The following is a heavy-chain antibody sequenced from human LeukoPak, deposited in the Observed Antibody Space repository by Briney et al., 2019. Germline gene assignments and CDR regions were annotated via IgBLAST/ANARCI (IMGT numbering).Heavy chain of an antibody. CDR3: AKSNGQWLMEGNWFDP. D-gene: IGHD6-19*01. CDR1: GFTFSSSA. V-gene: IGHV3-23*01. J-gene: IGHJ5*02. CDR2: ISGGGGRT. Sequence: GGSLRLSCSASGFTFSSSATTWVRQAPGKGLEWVSAISGGGGRTYYADSVKGRFTISRDNSKNTLYLQMNSLRAEDTAVYYCAKSNGQWLMEGNWFDPWGQGTLVTVSS.